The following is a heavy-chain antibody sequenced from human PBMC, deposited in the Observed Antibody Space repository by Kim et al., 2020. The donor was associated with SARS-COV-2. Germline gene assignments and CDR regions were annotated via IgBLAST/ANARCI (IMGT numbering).Heavy chain of an antibody. V-gene: IGHV1-8*01. D-gene: IGHD3-22*01. CDR3: ARGPLSYYDSSGLELLSEQSYGMDV. J-gene: IGHJ6*02. CDR2: MNPNSGNT. Sequence: ASVKVSCKASGYTFTSYDINWVRQATGQGLEWMGWMNPNSGNTGYAQKFQGRVTMTRNTSISTAYMELSSLRSEDTAVYYCARGPLSYYDSSGLELLSEQSYGMDVWGQGTTVTVSS. CDR1: GYTFTSYD.